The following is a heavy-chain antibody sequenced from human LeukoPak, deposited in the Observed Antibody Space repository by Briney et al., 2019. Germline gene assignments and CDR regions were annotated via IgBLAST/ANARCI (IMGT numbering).Heavy chain of an antibody. Sequence: GGSLRLSCAASGFTFSSYAMSWVRQAPGKGLEWVSGISGSGSSTYYADSVKGRFTISRENSKNTLYLQMNSLRAEDTAVYYCAPSDDFWSGFSRRYFDYRGQGTLVTVSS. J-gene: IGHJ4*02. CDR2: ISGSGSST. CDR1: GFTFSSYA. CDR3: APSDDFWSGFSRRYFDY. D-gene: IGHD3-3*01. V-gene: IGHV3-23*01.